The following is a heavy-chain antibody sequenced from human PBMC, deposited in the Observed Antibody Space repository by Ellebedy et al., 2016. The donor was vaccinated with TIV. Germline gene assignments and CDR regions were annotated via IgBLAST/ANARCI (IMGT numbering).Heavy chain of an antibody. D-gene: IGHD6-19*01. V-gene: IGHV3-74*01. CDR2: LFSYETDT. CDR1: GFTISNYW. CDR3: ARGSWACSGSMDV. Sequence: GGSLRLSCAASGFTISNYWMHWVRQAPGRGLEWVSRLFSYETDTNYADSVKGRSTISSDNAKNTLYLQMNSLRAEDTAVYYCARGSWACSGSMDVWGQGTTVTVSS. J-gene: IGHJ6*02.